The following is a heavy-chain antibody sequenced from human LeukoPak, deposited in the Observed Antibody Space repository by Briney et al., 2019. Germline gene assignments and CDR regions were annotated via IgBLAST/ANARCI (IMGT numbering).Heavy chain of an antibody. V-gene: IGHV3-7*01. CDR1: GFTFSSYW. CDR2: IKQDGSEK. D-gene: IGHD3-22*01. CDR3: ARSYYYDSSHTVDY. Sequence: PGGSLRLSCAASGFTFSSYWMSWVRQAPGKGLEWVANIKQDGSEKYYVDSVEGRFTISRDNAKNSLYLQMNSLRAEDTAVYYCARSYYYDSSHTVDYWGQGTLVTVSS. J-gene: IGHJ4*02.